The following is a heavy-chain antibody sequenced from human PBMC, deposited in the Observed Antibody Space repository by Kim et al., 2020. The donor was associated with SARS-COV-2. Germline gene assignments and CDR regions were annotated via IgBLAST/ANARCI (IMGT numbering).Heavy chain of an antibody. Sequence: SETLSLTCTVSGGSISSYYWSWIRQPPGKGLEWIGYIYYSGSTNYNPSLKSRVTISVDTSKNQFSLKLSSVTAADTAVYYCARDRRDGYNPAGIGAFDIWGQGTIVTVSS. CDR2: IYYSGST. CDR1: GGSISSYY. CDR3: ARDRRDGYNPAGIGAFDI. J-gene: IGHJ3*02. V-gene: IGHV4-59*01. D-gene: IGHD5-12*01.